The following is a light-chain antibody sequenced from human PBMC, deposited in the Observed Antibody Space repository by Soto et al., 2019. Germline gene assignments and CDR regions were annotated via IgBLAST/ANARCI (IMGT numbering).Light chain of an antibody. CDR2: GAS. CDR1: QSVGGD. V-gene: IGKV3-15*01. CDR3: QQYNHWPLT. J-gene: IGKJ4*01. Sequence: VMTQSLATLSLSPGEGVTLSCRASQSVGGDVAWYQQKPGQAPRLLIFGASTRATAIPARFSASGSATEFTFTISSLQSEDFAVYYCQQYNHWPLTFGGGTKVEF.